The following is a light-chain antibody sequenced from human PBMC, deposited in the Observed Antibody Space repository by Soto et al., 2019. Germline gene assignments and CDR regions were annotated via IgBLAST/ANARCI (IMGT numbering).Light chain of an antibody. CDR1: SSNIGAGYD. CDR2: GNT. V-gene: IGLV1-40*01. J-gene: IGLJ2*01. Sequence: QAVPTQPPSVSGAPGQRVTISCTGSSSNIGAGYDVHWYQQLPGRAPKLLIYGNTNRPSGVPDRFSGSKSGTSASLAITGLQAEDEADYYSLSFDNSLSVVFGGGTKVTVL. CDR3: LSFDNSLSVV.